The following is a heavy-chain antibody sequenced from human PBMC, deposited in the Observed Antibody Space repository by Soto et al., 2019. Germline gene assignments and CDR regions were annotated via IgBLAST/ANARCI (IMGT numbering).Heavy chain of an antibody. CDR3: ARFHFGWIADY. CDR1: GGSIGSVGYY. J-gene: IGHJ4*02. CDR2: IYYSGST. Sequence: QVQLQESGPGLVNPSQTLSLTCTVSGGSIGSVGYYWSWIRQHPGKGLEWIGYIYYSGSTYYNPSLKSRVTIAVDTSKNQFSLKLRSVTAADTAVYYCARFHFGWIADYWGQGTLVTVSS. D-gene: IGHD6-19*01. V-gene: IGHV4-31*03.